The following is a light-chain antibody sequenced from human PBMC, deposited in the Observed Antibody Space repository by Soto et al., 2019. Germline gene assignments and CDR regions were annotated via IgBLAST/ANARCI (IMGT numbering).Light chain of an antibody. V-gene: IGKV1-6*01. CDR2: AAS. CDR1: QGIKND. J-gene: IGKJ1*01. CDR3: LQDYSYPLT. Sequence: AIQMTQSPSSLSASVGDRVTITCRASQGIKNDLGWYQQKPGKAPKLLIYAASSLQSGVPSRFSVSGSGTDFSLTISSLQPDDFATYYCLQDYSYPLTFGQGTKVEIK.